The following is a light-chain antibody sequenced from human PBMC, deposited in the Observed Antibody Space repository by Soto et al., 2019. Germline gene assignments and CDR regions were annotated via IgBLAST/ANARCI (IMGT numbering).Light chain of an antibody. V-gene: IGKV3-15*01. J-gene: IGKJ1*01. Sequence: EIVMTQSPATLSVSPGERATLSCRASQSVRSNLAWYQQKPGQAPRLLIYGASTRATDIPARFSGSGSGTEFSLTINSLQSEDFAVYYCQQYDNWPPWTFGPGTKVEIK. CDR3: QQYDNWPPWT. CDR2: GAS. CDR1: QSVRSN.